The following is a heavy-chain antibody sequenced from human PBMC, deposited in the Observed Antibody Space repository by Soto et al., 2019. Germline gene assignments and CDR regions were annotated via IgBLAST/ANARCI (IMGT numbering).Heavy chain of an antibody. CDR1: GFTFSSYA. D-gene: IGHD3-22*01. Sequence: PGGSLRLSCAASGFTFSSYAMSWVRQAPGKGLEWVSAISGSGGSTYYADSVKGRFTISRDNSKNTLYLQMNSLRAEDTAVYYCAKDVYYYDSSGYYRGIYFDYWGQGTLVTVSS. CDR2: ISGSGGST. V-gene: IGHV3-23*01. CDR3: AKDVYYYDSSGYYRGIYFDY. J-gene: IGHJ4*02.